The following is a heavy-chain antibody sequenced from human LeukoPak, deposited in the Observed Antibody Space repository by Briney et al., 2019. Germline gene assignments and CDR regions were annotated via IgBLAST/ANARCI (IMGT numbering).Heavy chain of an antibody. CDR2: MNHSGDT. CDR1: GGSFSDYY. D-gene: IGHD3-10*01. CDR3: ARLTPRSMGRGVMNYYGLDV. Sequence: SETLSLTCAAYGGSFSDYYWTWIRQPPGKGLEWIGEMNHSGDTNYKPSLKSRATISVDMSKNQFSLKLNSVTAADTAVYYCARLTPRSMGRGVMNYYGLDVWGKGTTVTVSS. V-gene: IGHV4-34*01. J-gene: IGHJ6*04.